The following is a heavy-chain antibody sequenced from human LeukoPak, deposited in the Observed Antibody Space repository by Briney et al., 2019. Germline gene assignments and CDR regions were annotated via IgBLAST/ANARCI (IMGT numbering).Heavy chain of an antibody. J-gene: IGHJ4*02. D-gene: IGHD3-10*01. Sequence: SETLSLTCAVSGGSFSGYYWSWVRQRPETGLGWIWEINHSGSTNSNTSLKSRVPISVATSKNQFSLKLSSVTAADTAVYYCARRGGGNSADYYFDYWGQGTLVTVSS. CDR2: INHSGST. CDR3: ARRGGGNSADYYFDY. CDR1: GGSFSGYY. V-gene: IGHV4-34*01.